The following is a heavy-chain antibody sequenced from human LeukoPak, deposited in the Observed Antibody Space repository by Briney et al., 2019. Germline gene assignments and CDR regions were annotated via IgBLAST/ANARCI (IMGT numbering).Heavy chain of an antibody. CDR1: GGSISNYY. CDR3: ARHTLLSMVRGVINNWFDP. V-gene: IGHV4-59*08. J-gene: IGHJ5*02. CDR2: IYYSGST. Sequence: SETLSLTCNVSGGSISNYYWSWIRQPPGKGLEWIGYIYYSGSTNYNPSLKSRVTISVDTSKNQFSLKLSSVTAADTAVYYCARHTLLSMVRGVINNWFDPWGQGTLVTVSS. D-gene: IGHD3-10*01.